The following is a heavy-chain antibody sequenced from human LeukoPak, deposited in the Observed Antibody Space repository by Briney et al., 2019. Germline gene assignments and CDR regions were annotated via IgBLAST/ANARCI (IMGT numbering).Heavy chain of an antibody. CDR3: AKARGGDYGDYVIFDY. D-gene: IGHD4-17*01. V-gene: IGHV3-23*01. CDR1: GFTFSSYA. CDR2: ISYSGGST. Sequence: PGGSLRLSCAASGFTFSSYAMSWVRQAPGKGLEWVSGISYSGGSTYSADSVKGRFTISRDNSKNTLYLQLNSLRAEDTAVYYCAKARGGDYGDYVIFDYWGRGTLVTVSS. J-gene: IGHJ4*02.